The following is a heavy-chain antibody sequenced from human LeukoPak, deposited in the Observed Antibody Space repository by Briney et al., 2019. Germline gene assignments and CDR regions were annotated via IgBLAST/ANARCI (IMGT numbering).Heavy chain of an antibody. CDR1: GYTFTINH. Sequence: ASVKVSCKASGYTFTINHIHWVRQAPGQGLEWMGIINPSDGSTSYAQKFQGTVTMTRDTSTSTVYMELSSLRSEDTAVYYCAREGTGDTAMARFDYWGQGTLVTVSS. V-gene: IGHV1-46*01. CDR2: INPSDGST. J-gene: IGHJ4*02. D-gene: IGHD5-18*01. CDR3: AREGTGDTAMARFDY.